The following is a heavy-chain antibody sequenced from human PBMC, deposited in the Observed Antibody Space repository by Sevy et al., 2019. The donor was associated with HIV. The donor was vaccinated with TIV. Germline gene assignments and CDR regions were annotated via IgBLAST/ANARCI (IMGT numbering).Heavy chain of an antibody. J-gene: IGHJ5*02. D-gene: IGHD1-26*01. CDR3: ARKGGSYSNNWFDP. V-gene: IGHV4-39*01. Sequence: SETLSLTCTVSGGSISSSSYYWGWIRQPPGKGLEWIGSIYYSGSTYYSPSLKSLVTISVDTSKNQFSLKLSSVTAADTAVYYCARKGGSYSNNWFDPWGLGILVTVSS. CDR2: IYYSGST. CDR1: GGSISSSSYY.